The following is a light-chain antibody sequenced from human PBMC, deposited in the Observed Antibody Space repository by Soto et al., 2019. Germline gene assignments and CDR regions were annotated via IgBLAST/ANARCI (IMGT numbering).Light chain of an antibody. CDR1: QSVRSS. CDR2: DAS. Sequence: ESVFTQSPATLTLSPGDRATRCCRASQSVRSSLAWYQQKPGQAPRLLIYDASKRATGIPARFSGSASGTDFTLTISSLEPGDFAVYYCQQRGNWPLTFGEGTKVDI. CDR3: QQRGNWPLT. J-gene: IGKJ4*01. V-gene: IGKV3-11*01.